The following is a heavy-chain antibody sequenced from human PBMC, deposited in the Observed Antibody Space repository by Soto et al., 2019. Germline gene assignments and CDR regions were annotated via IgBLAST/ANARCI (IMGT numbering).Heavy chain of an antibody. CDR1: GFTFSSYG. V-gene: IGHV3-33*01. CDR3: ARDLSDFWSGYHHGFDY. J-gene: IGHJ4*02. Sequence: GGSLRLSCAASGFTFSSYGMHWVRQAPGKGLEWVAVIWYDGSNKYYADSVKGRFTISRDNSKNTLYLQMNSLRAEDTAVYYCARDLSDFWSGYHHGFDYWGQGTLVTVSS. D-gene: IGHD3-3*01. CDR2: IWYDGSNK.